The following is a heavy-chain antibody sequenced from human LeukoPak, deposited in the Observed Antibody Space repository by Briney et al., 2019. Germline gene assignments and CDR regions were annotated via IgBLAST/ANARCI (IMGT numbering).Heavy chain of an antibody. D-gene: IGHD3-3*01. Sequence: ASVKVSCKASGYTFTSYAMHWVRQAPGQRLEWMGWINAGNGNTKYSQKFQGRVTITRDTSASTDYMELSSLRSEDTAVYYCARGYSRFLEWLLGYWGQGTLVTVSS. V-gene: IGHV1-3*01. CDR1: GYTFTSYA. CDR2: INAGNGNT. CDR3: ARGYSRFLEWLLGY. J-gene: IGHJ4*02.